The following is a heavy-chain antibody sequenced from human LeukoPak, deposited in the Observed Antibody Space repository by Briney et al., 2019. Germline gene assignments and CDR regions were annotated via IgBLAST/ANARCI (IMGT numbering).Heavy chain of an antibody. J-gene: IGHJ4*02. CDR2: IYSGGST. CDR1: GFTVSTNY. CDR3: ARVVRMAAGMNYYLDY. Sequence: SGGSLRLSCAASGFTVSTNYMSWVRQAPGKGLEWVSVIYSGGSTCYADSVKGRFTISRDSSKNTLYFQMNSLRAEDTAVYYCARVVRMAAGMNYYLDYWGQGTLVTVSS. D-gene: IGHD6-13*01. V-gene: IGHV3-53*01.